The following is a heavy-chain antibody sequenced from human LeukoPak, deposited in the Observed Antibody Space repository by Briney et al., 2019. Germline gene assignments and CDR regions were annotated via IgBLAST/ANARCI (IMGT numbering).Heavy chain of an antibody. J-gene: IGHJ4*02. Sequence: GGSLRLSCAASGFTFSSYAMSWVRQAPGKGLEWVSAISGSGGSTYYADSVKGRFTISRDNSKNTLYLQMNSLRAEDTAVYYCAKDPRGNLRFLEWLLTYFDYWGQGTLVTVSS. D-gene: IGHD3-3*01. CDR2: ISGSGGST. CDR1: GFTFSSYA. V-gene: IGHV3-23*01. CDR3: AKDPRGNLRFLEWLLTYFDY.